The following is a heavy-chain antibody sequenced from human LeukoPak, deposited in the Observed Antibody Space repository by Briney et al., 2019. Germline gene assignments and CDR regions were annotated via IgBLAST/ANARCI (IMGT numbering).Heavy chain of an antibody. D-gene: IGHD2-15*01. Sequence: SETLSLTCAVYGGSFSGYYWSWIRQPPGKGLEWIGEINHSGSTNYNPSLKSRVTISVDTSKNHFSLKLSSVTAAGTAVYYCATLCCGSYYMDVWGKGTTVTVSS. J-gene: IGHJ6*03. V-gene: IGHV4-34*01. CDR2: INHSGST. CDR3: ATLCCGSYYMDV. CDR1: GGSFSGYY.